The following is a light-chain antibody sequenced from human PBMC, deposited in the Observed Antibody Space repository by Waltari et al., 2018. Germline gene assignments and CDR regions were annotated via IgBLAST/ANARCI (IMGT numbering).Light chain of an antibody. J-gene: IGKJ2*01. CDR1: QSISSW. CDR3: QQYNSYSGT. CDR2: KAS. Sequence: QMTQSPSTLSASVGDRVTITCRASQSISSWLAWYQQKPGKVPKLLIHKASSLASGVPSRFSGSGSGTEFTLTISSLQPDDFATYYCQQYNSYSGTFGQGTKVEIK. V-gene: IGKV1-5*03.